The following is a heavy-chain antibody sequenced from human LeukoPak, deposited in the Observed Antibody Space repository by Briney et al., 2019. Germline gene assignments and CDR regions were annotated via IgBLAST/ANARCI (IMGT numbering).Heavy chain of an antibody. V-gene: IGHV3-23*01. CDR1: GFTFSSYA. Sequence: GSLSLSCAASGFTFSSYAMSWVRQAPGKGLDWVSVISGSAGKIRYAGSVKGRFTISRDNSENTVYLQMNNLRAEDTAVYYCAGRVTGYSSGYVYWGQGTLVTVSS. J-gene: IGHJ4*02. CDR3: AGRVTGYSSGYVY. D-gene: IGHD5-18*01. CDR2: ISGSAGKI.